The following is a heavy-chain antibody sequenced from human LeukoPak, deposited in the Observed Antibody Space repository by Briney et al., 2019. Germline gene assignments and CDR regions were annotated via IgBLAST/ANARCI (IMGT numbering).Heavy chain of an antibody. CDR1: DGSMSSDTYF. CDR2: MSSSGRS. Sequence: SETLSLTCTVSDGSMSSDTYFWSWIRQPAGKGLQWIGRMSSSGRSDYNPSLKSRVTISIDTSKNQFSMTLSSVTAADTAVYYCAREEYYDFWSGYSYYFDYWGQGTLVTVSS. D-gene: IGHD3-3*01. CDR3: AREEYYDFWSGYSYYFDY. V-gene: IGHV4-61*02. J-gene: IGHJ4*02.